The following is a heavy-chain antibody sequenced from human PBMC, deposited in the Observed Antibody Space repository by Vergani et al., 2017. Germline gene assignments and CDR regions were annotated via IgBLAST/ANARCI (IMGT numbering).Heavy chain of an antibody. CDR2: IGASGDAK. V-gene: IGHV3-48*01. CDR3: AREEVGQWLNYFDF. Sequence: VQLVESGGGVVQPGGSLSLSCGASGFTFSSHSMNWVRQAPGKGLEWISYIGASGDAKYYSDSVKGRFAISRDNAENSLYLQLSSLIPEDTAVYYCAREEVGQWLNYFDFWGQGTLVTVSS. CDR1: GFTFSSHS. J-gene: IGHJ4*02. D-gene: IGHD6-19*01.